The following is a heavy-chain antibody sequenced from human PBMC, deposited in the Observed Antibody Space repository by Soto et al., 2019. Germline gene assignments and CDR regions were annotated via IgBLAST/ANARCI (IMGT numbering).Heavy chain of an antibody. V-gene: IGHV1-46*01. Sequence: ASVKVSCKASGYTFTSYYMHWVRQAPGQGLEWMGIIDPSGGSTSYAQKFQGRVTMTRDTSTSTVYMELSSLRSEDTAVYYCARELRQWLVEDYFDYWGQGTLVTVSS. CDR3: ARELRQWLVEDYFDY. CDR1: GYTFTSYY. J-gene: IGHJ4*02. D-gene: IGHD6-19*01. CDR2: IDPSGGST.